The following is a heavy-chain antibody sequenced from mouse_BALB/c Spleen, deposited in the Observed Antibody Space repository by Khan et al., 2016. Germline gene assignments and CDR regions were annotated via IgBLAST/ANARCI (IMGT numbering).Heavy chain of an antibody. CDR1: GFTFSSYG. Sequence: EVELVESGGDLVKPGGSLKLSCAASGFTFSSYGMSWVRQTPDKRLEWVATISSGGSYTYYPDSVKGRFTISRDNAKNTLYLQMSSLKSEDTAMYYCARHRNYFDYWGQGTTRTVSS. V-gene: IGHV5-6*01. CDR2: ISSGGSYT. CDR3: ARHRNYFDY. J-gene: IGHJ2*01.